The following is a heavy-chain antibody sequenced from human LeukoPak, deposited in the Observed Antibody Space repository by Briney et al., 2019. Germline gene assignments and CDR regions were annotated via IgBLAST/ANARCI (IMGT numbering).Heavy chain of an antibody. J-gene: IGHJ4*02. V-gene: IGHV3-7*03. Sequence: PGGSLRLSCAASGFTFSSYWMSWVRQAPGKGLEWVANIKQDGSEKYYVDSVKGRFTISRDNSKNTLYLQMTSLRAEDTAVYYCAKDLFFGQRELGGALDYWGQGTLVTVSS. CDR3: AKDLFFGQRELGGALDY. CDR2: IKQDGSEK. D-gene: IGHD1-26*01. CDR1: GFTFSSYW.